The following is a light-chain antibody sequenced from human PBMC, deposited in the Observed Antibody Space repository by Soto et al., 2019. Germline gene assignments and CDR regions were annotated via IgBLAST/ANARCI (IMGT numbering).Light chain of an antibody. Sequence: EIVMTQSPATLSVSPGERATLSCRASQSVSSNLAWYQQKPGQAPRLLIYGASTRVTGIPARFSGSGSGTEFTLTISSLQSEDFAVYYCQQYNTWPWTFGQGTKVEIK. CDR2: GAS. CDR1: QSVSSN. J-gene: IGKJ1*01. V-gene: IGKV3-15*01. CDR3: QQYNTWPWT.